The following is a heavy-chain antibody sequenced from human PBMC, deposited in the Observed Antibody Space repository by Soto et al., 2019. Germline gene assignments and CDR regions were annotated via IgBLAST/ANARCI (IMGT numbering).Heavy chain of an antibody. CDR3: TTDLDDFWSGYYETQDYYYYGLDV. CDR1: WYTLRNAW. V-gene: IGHV3-15*01. D-gene: IGHD3-3*01. CDR2: IKSKADGGTT. Sequence: GSIMLLSAASWYTLRNAWVSWVLQAAGKGLEWVGRIKSKADGGTTDYAAPVKGRFTISRDDSKNTLYLQMNSLKTEDTAVYYCTTDLDDFWSGYYETQDYYYYGLDVSGQGTTVTVPS. J-gene: IGHJ6*02.